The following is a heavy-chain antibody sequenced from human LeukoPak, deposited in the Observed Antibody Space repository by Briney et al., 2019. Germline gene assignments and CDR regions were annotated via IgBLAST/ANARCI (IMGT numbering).Heavy chain of an antibody. J-gene: IGHJ5*02. CDR3: ARGGVTIFGVATPTNWFDP. V-gene: IGHV1-46*01. D-gene: IGHD3-3*01. CDR1: GYTFTSYY. Sequence: ASVKVSCKASGYTFTSYYMHWVRQAPGQGLEWMGIINPSGGSTSYAQKFQGRVTMTRDTSTSTVYMELSSLRSADTAVYYCARGGVTIFGVATPTNWFDPWGQGTLVTVSS. CDR2: INPSGGST.